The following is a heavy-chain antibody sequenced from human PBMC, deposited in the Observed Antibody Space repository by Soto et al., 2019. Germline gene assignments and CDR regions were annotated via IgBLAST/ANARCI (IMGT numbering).Heavy chain of an antibody. CDR3: AKSQGQQLVPGYYYYYKDV. Sequence: SLRLSCAASGFTFDDYAMHWVRQAPGKGLEWVSGISWNSGSIGYADSVKGRFTISRDNAKNSLYLQMNSLRAEDTALYYCAKSQGQQLVPGYYYYYKDVWGKGTTVTVSS. J-gene: IGHJ6*03. CDR1: GFTFDDYA. CDR2: ISWNSGSI. D-gene: IGHD6-13*01. V-gene: IGHV3-9*01.